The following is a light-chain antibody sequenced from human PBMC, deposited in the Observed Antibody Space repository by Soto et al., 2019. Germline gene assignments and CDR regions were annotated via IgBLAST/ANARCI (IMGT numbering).Light chain of an antibody. CDR1: SSDAGGYNY. Sequence: QPASVSGSPGQSITISCTGTSSDAGGYNYVSWYQQHPGKAPKLMIYDVSNRPSGVSNRFSGSKSGNTASLTISGLQAEDEADYYCSSYTSSSTLDYVFGTGTKVTVL. J-gene: IGLJ1*01. CDR2: DVS. V-gene: IGLV2-14*01. CDR3: SSYTSSSTLDYV.